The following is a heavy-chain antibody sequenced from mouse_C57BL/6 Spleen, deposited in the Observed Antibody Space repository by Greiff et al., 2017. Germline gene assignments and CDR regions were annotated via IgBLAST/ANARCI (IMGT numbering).Heavy chain of an antibody. V-gene: IGHV1-18*01. J-gene: IGHJ4*01. CDR2: INPNNGGT. Sequence: EVHLVESGPELVKPGASVKIPCKASGYTFTDYNMDWVKQSHGKSLEWIGDINPNNGGTIYNQKFKGKATLTVDKSSSTAYMELRSLTSEDTAVYYCAREDGYYPYAMDYWGQGTSVTVSS. CDR3: AREDGYYPYAMDY. D-gene: IGHD2-3*01. CDR1: GYTFTDYN.